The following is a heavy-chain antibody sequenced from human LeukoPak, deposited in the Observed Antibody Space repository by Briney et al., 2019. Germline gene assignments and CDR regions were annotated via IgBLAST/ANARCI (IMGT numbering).Heavy chain of an antibody. V-gene: IGHV3-48*04. D-gene: IGHD3-9*01. J-gene: IGHJ4*02. CDR2: ISSSGSV. CDR1: GFTFSSYT. CDR3: ARGFYDLLTGYYTYFDY. Sequence: QAGGSLRLSCAASGFTFSSYTMNWVRQAPGKGLEWVSYISSSGSVYYADSVKGRFTISRDNAKNSLYLQMNSLTAEDTAVYYCARGFYDLLTGYYTYFDYWGQGTLVTVPS.